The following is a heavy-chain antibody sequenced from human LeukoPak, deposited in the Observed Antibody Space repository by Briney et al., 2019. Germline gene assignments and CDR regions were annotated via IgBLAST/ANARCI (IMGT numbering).Heavy chain of an antibody. CDR2: IRNDGSDK. CDR3: AKDLLQWEQLVGN. J-gene: IGHJ4*02. V-gene: IGHV3-30*02. Sequence: GGSLRLSCATSGFTSSGYGMHWVRQAPGKGLELVAFIRNDGSDKYYADSVKGRFTISRDNSKNTLYLQMNSLRGEDTALYYCAKDLLQWEQLVGNWGQGTLVTVSS. CDR1: GFTSSGYG. D-gene: IGHD6-6*01.